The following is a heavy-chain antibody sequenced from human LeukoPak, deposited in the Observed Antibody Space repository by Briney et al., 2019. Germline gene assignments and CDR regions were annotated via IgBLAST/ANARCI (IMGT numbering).Heavy chain of an antibody. CDR3: ARDGILAVAGPLYFDY. D-gene: IGHD6-19*01. CDR2: INTNTGNP. Sequence: ASVKVSCKASGYTFTSYAMNWVRQAPGQGLEWMGWINTNTGNPTYAPGFTGRFVFSLDTSVSTAYLQISSLKAEDTAVYYCARDGILAVAGPLYFDYWGQGTLVTVSS. V-gene: IGHV7-4-1*02. J-gene: IGHJ4*02. CDR1: GYTFTSYA.